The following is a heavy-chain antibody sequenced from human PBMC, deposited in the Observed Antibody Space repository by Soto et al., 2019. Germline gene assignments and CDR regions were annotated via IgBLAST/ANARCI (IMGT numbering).Heavy chain of an antibody. Sequence: QVQLVQSGAEVKKPGSSVKVSCKASGGTFSSYTISWVRQAPGQGLEWMGRIIPILGIANYAQKFQGRVTITADKSTSTAYMELSSLRSEDTAVYYCARSPLYGGNPFDYWGQGTLVTVSS. J-gene: IGHJ4*02. V-gene: IGHV1-69*02. CDR1: GGTFSSYT. CDR2: IIPILGIA. CDR3: ARSPLYGGNPFDY. D-gene: IGHD2-15*01.